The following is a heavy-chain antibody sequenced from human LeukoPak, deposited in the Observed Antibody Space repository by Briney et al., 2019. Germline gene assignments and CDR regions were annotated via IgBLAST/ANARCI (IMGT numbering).Heavy chain of an antibody. J-gene: IGHJ4*02. CDR3: ARGGYFYGSGSYYKFDY. Sequence: SETLSLTCAVYGGSFSGYYWSWIRQPPGKGLEWIGEINHSGSTNYNPSLKSRVTISVDTSKNQFSLRLSSVPAADTAVYYCARGGYFYGSGSYYKFDYWGQGTLVTVSS. CDR1: GGSFSGYY. CDR2: INHSGST. V-gene: IGHV4-34*01. D-gene: IGHD3-10*01.